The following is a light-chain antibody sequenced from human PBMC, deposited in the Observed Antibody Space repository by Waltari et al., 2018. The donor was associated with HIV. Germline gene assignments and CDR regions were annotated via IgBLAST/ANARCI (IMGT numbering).Light chain of an antibody. J-gene: IGLJ3*02. CDR2: DVN. CDR3: CSYTTSGTWV. Sequence: QSALTQPASVSGSPGQSITVSCSGTANDIGSYNYVSWFQHRADKVPQLIIFDVNKRPSGVSDRFSASKSGRTASLTVSGLLNDDEGDYFCCSYTTSGTWVFGGGTRVTVL. V-gene: IGLV2-14*03. CDR1: ANDIGSYNY.